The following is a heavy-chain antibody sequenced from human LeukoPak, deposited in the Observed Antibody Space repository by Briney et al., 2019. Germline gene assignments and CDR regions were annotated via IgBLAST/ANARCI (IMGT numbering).Heavy chain of an antibody. CDR1: GFTVSSNY. Sequence: GGSLRLSCAASGFTVSSNYMSWVRQAPGKGLEWVSVVYSGGDTYYADSVKGRFTISRDNAKNTLYLQMNSLRDEDTAVYFCVRETAYRFDPWGQGTLVIVSS. CDR2: VYSGGDT. V-gene: IGHV3-53*01. D-gene: IGHD1-1*01. J-gene: IGHJ5*02. CDR3: VRETAYRFDP.